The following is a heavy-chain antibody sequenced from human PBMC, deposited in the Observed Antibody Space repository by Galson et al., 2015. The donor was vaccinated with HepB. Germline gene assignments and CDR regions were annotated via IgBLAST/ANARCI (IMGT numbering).Heavy chain of an antibody. D-gene: IGHD5-12*01. V-gene: IGHV3-21*01. CDR1: GFTFSSYS. Sequence: SLRLSCAASGFTFSSYSMNWVRQAPGRGLEWVSSISSSSSYIYYADSVKGRFTISRDNAKNSLYLQMNSLRAEDTAVYYCASIVAPRGHFDYWGQGTLVTVSS. CDR2: ISSSSSYI. J-gene: IGHJ4*02. CDR3: ASIVAPRGHFDY.